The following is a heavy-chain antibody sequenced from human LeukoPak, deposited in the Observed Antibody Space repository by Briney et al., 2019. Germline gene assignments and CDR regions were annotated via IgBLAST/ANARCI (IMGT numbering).Heavy chain of an antibody. CDR3: ARGATFRGTYYMDV. V-gene: IGHV4-59*11. D-gene: IGHD3-10*01. CDR1: GGPISTHY. J-gene: IGHJ6*03. Sequence: PSETLSLTCIVSGGPISTHYWSWSRQPPGKGLEWIGYNDCSGSTNYNPSLKSRVTISVDTSKNQFSLKLNSVTAADTAVYYCARGATFRGTYYMDVWGKGTTVTVSS. CDR2: NDCSGST.